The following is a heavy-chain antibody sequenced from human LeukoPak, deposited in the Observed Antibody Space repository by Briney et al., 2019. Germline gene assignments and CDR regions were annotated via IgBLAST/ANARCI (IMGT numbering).Heavy chain of an antibody. CDR1: GGSISSYY. CDR3: ARDDYYYDSSGYYSN. J-gene: IGHJ4*02. D-gene: IGHD3-22*01. V-gene: IGHV4-4*07. Sequence: PSETLSLTCTVSGGSISSYYCSWIRQPAGKGLEWIGRIYTSGSTNYNPSLKSRVTMSVDTSKNHFSLKLSSVTAADTAVYYCARDDYYYDSSGYYSNWGQGTLVTVSS. CDR2: IYTSGST.